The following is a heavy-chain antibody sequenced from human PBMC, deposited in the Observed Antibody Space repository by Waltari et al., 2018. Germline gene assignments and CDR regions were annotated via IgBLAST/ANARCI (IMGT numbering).Heavy chain of an antibody. CDR2: IYPGDSAT. CDR3: ARNVVVVAAPRANWFDP. D-gene: IGHD2-15*01. CDR1: GYSFTSYW. J-gene: IGHJ5*02. V-gene: IGHV5-51*01. Sequence: EVQLVQSGAEVKKPGESLKISCKGSGYSFTSYWIGWVRQMPGKGLEWMGIIYPGDSATRYSPSFQGQVTISADKSISTAYLQWSSLKASDTAMYYCARNVVVVAAPRANWFDPWGQGTLVTVSS.